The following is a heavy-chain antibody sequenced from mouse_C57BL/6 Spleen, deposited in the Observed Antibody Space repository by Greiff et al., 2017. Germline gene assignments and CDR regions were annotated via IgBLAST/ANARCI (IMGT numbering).Heavy chain of an antibody. J-gene: IGHJ2*01. Sequence: QVQLKQSGAELVKPGASVKISCKASGYAFSSYWMNWVKQRPGKGLEWIGQIYPGDGDTTYNGKFKGKATLTAAKSSSTAYMPSSSLTSEDSAVYFCARRRFITTVVYFDYWGQGTTLTVSS. CDR2: IYPGDGDT. CDR1: GYAFSSYW. CDR3: ARRRFITTVVYFDY. V-gene: IGHV1-80*01. D-gene: IGHD1-1*01.